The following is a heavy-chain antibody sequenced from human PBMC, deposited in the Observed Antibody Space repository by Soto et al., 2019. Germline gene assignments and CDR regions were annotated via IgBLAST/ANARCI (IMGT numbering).Heavy chain of an antibody. CDR1: GFTFSNYA. D-gene: IGHD6-19*01. J-gene: IGHJ4*02. V-gene: IGHV3-23*01. CDR3: AKTDKFNSQSSGWANRFDS. Sequence: VQLLESGGGLVQPGGSLRLFCAASGFTFSNYAMTWVRQAPGKGLEWVSTITSGGDTYFGDTVKGRFTISRDISKRTLYLQMDSLRAEDTAVYYCAKTDKFNSQSSGWANRFDSWGQGTLVTVSS. CDR2: ITSGGDT.